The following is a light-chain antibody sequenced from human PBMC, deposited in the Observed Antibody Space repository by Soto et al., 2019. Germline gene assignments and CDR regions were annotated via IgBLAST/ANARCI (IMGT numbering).Light chain of an antibody. Sequence: DIVMTQSPDSLAVSLGEGATINCKSSQSLLYRSNNKNYLAWYQQKPGQPPKLLIYWASTRESGVPDRFSGSGSGTDFTLTISSLQAEDVAVYYCQQYYASLQTFGPGTKVDIK. J-gene: IGKJ3*01. V-gene: IGKV4-1*01. CDR3: QQYYASLQT. CDR1: QSLLYRSNNKNY. CDR2: WAS.